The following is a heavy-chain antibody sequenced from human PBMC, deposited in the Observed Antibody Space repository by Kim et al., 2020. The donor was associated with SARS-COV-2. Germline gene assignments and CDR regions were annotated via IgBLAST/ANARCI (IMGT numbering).Heavy chain of an antibody. Sequence: GGSLRLSCAASGFTFSSYWMHWVRQAPGKGLVWVSRINSDGGTTSYAYSVKGRFTISRDNAKTTLYLQMNLLRAEATDVYYCASRRYTGTYYYFDYCGQG. D-gene: IGHD1-26*01. J-gene: IGHJ4*02. CDR3: ASRRYTGTYYYFDY. CDR1: GFTFSSYW. V-gene: IGHV3-74*01. CDR2: INSDGGTT.